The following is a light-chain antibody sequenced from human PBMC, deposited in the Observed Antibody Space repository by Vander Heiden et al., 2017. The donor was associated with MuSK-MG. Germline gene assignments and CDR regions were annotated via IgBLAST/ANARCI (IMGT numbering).Light chain of an antibody. CDR3: SSYRSSSTLVV. Sequence: SALTQPASVSGSPGPSITISCTGTSSDVGGYKYVSWYQQLPGQSPKLLIYYVTSRPSWVSDRFSVSKSDSTTSLTISGLQADDEADYYCSSYRSSSTLVVFGGGTKLTVL. CDR2: YVT. J-gene: IGLJ2*01. CDR1: SSDVGGYKY. V-gene: IGLV2-14*03.